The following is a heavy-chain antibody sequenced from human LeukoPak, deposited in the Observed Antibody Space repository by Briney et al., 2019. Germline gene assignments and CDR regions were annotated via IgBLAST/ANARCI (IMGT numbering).Heavy chain of an antibody. CDR2: ISGSGGST. D-gene: IGHD1-1*01. J-gene: IGHJ4*02. V-gene: IGHV3-23*01. Sequence: GGSLRLSCRGSGFTFGYYALSWVRQAPGKGLEWVSGISGSGGSTYYADSVKGRFTISRDNSNNALYLQMNSLRAEDTAVYYCARQTGTPLPSIFDYWGQGTLVTVSS. CDR3: ARQTGTPLPSIFDY. CDR1: GFTFGYYA.